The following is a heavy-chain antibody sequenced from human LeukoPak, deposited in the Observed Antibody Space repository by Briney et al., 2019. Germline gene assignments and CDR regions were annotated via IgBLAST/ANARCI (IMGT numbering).Heavy chain of an antibody. Sequence: ASVNVSCKVSGYTLTELSMHWVRQAPGKGREWMGGFDPEDGETIYAQKFQGRVTMTEDTSTDTAYMELSSLRSEDTAVYYCATTDIVVVPAAHNQYYYYMDVWGKGTTVTVSS. CDR2: FDPEDGET. V-gene: IGHV1-24*01. J-gene: IGHJ6*03. CDR1: GYTLTELS. CDR3: ATTDIVVVPAAHNQYYYYMDV. D-gene: IGHD2-2*01.